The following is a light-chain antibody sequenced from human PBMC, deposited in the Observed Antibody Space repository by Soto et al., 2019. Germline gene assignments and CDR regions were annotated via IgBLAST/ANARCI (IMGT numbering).Light chain of an antibody. V-gene: IGLV1-40*01. J-gene: IGLJ1*01. CDR1: GSKTGADYD. CDR3: QSYDSSLSGYV. CDR2: DNT. Sequence: QSVLTPPPPVRGAPGQGVTISCTRGGSKTGADYDAPWYNQLPGTAPNLLIYDNTNRPSGVPDRFFGHKSAPSASLHIPGLRAEDEADYHCQSYDSSLSGYVFGTGTKVTVL.